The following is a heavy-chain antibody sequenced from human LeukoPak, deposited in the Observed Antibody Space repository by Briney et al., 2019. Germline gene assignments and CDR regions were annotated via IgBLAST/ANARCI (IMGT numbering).Heavy chain of an antibody. D-gene: IGHD6-13*01. CDR1: GGTFSSYA. V-gene: IGHV1-18*01. J-gene: IGHJ4*02. Sequence: ASVKVSCKASGGTFSSYAISWVRQAPGQRLEWMGWISAYNGNTNYAQKLQGRVTMTTDTSTSTAYMGLRSLRSDDTAVYYCARFGSRSWSVFDYWGQGTLVTVSS. CDR2: ISAYNGNT. CDR3: ARFGSRSWSVFDY.